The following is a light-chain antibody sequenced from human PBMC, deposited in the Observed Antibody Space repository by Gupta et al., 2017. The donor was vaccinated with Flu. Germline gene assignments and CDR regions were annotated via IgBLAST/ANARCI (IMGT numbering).Light chain of an antibody. CDR3: SSYAGSNFWV. Sequence: SVTISCTGTSSDVGGYNYVSWYQQHPGKAPKLMIYEVSKRPSGVPDRFSGSKSGNTASLTVSGLQAEDEADYYCSSYAGSNFWVFGGGTKLTVL. CDR1: SSDVGGYNY. CDR2: EVS. J-gene: IGLJ3*02. V-gene: IGLV2-8*01.